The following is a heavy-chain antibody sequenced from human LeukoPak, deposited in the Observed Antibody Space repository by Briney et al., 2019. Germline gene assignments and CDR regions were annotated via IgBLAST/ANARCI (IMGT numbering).Heavy chain of an antibody. CDR3: AREQWAADDALDI. J-gene: IGHJ3*02. CDR2: IWYDGSKK. CDR1: GFTFSGYG. D-gene: IGHD6-13*01. V-gene: IGHV3-33*01. Sequence: GGSLRLSCAASGFTFSGYGMHWVRQAPGKGLEWVGVIWYDGSKKDYADSVKGRFTISRDIAKNTLWLQMNSLRAEDTAVYYCAREQWAADDALDIWGQGTMVTVSS.